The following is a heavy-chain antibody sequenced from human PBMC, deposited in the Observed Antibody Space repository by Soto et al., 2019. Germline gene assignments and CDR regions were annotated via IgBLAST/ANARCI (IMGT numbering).Heavy chain of an antibody. V-gene: IGHV1-8*01. CDR2: MNPYSGNT. CDR3: ARRKERSGPHYFDY. D-gene: IGHD6-25*01. CDR1: GYTFTTYD. J-gene: IGHJ4*02. Sequence: ASVKVSCKASGYTFTTYDISWVRQATGQGLEWMGWMNPYSGNTGYAQKFQGRVTVTRNTSISTVYMELSGLRPDDTAVYYCARRKERSGPHYFDYWGQGSQVTSPQ.